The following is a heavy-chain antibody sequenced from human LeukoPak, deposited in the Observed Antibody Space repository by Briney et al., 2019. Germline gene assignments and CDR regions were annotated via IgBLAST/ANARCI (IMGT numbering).Heavy chain of an antibody. V-gene: IGHV3-7*04. Sequence: GGSLRLSCAASRFTFSSYWMTWVRQAPGKGLEWVANIKQDGSETYYVDSVKGRFTIPRDNAKNSLYLQLNSLRAEDTAVYYCARATSRAFDIWGQGTMVTVSS. CDR1: RFTFSSYW. J-gene: IGHJ3*02. CDR2: IKQDGSET. CDR3: ARATSRAFDI.